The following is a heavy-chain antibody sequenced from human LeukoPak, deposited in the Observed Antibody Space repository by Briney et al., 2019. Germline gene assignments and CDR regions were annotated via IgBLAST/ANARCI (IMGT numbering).Heavy chain of an antibody. CDR2: ISSSGSTI. CDR3: ASITMVRGVITPLAFDI. J-gene: IGHJ3*02. CDR1: GFTFSSYE. V-gene: IGHV3-48*03. D-gene: IGHD3-10*01. Sequence: GGSLRLSCAASGFTFSSYEMNWVRQAPGKGLEWVSYISSSGSTIYYADSVKGRFTISRDNAKNSLYLQMNSLRAEDTAVYYCASITMVRGVITPLAFDIWGQGTMVTVSS.